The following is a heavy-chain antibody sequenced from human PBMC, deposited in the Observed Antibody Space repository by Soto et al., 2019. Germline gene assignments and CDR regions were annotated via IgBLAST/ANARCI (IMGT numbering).Heavy chain of an antibody. CDR3: ARETRDDFWSGYQKYYYYYYMDF. CDR2: TYYRSKWYN. CDR1: GDSVSSNSAA. Sequence: SQTLSLTCAISGDSVSSNSAAWNWIRQSPSRGLEWLGRTYYRSKWYNDYAVSVKSRITINPDTSKNQFSLQLNSVTPEDTAVYYCARETRDDFWSGYQKYYYYYYMDFWGKGTTVTVSS. V-gene: IGHV6-1*01. D-gene: IGHD3-3*01. J-gene: IGHJ6*03.